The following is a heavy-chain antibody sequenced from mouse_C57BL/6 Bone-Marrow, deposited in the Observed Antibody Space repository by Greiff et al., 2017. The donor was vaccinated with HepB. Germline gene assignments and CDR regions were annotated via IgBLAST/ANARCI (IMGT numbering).Heavy chain of an antibody. D-gene: IGHD1-1*01. Sequence: QVQLKQSGAELVRPGASVTLSCKASGYTFTDYEMHWVKQTPVHGLEWIGAIDPETGGTAYNQKFKGKAILTADKYSSTAYMELRSLTSEDSAVYYCTELPLYGSSPAWFAYWGQGTLVTVSA. CDR1: GYTFTDYE. V-gene: IGHV1-15*01. CDR3: TELPLYGSSPAWFAY. J-gene: IGHJ3*01. CDR2: IDPETGGT.